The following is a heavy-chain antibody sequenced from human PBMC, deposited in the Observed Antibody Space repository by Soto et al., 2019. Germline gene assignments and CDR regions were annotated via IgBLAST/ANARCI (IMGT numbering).Heavy chain of an antibody. D-gene: IGHD4-17*01. CDR2: ISGSGGST. J-gene: IGHJ6*03. CDR1: GFTFSSYA. V-gene: IGHV3-23*01. Sequence: EVQLLESGGGLVQPGGSLRLSCAASGFTFSSYAMSWVRQAPGKGLEWVSAISGSGGSTYYADSVKGRFTISRDNSKNTLYLQMNSLRAEDTAVYYCAYTKGDYVDYYYYYMDVWGKGTTVTVSS. CDR3: AYTKGDYVDYYYYYMDV.